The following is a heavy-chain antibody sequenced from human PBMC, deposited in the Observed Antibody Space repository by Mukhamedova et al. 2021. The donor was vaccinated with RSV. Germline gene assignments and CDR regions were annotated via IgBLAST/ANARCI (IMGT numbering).Heavy chain of an antibody. Sequence: RVTISVDTSKNQFSLKLSSVTAADTAVYYCARLAYCGGDCYYCFDYWGQGTLVTVSS. J-gene: IGHJ4*02. CDR3: ARLAYCGGDCYYCFDY. V-gene: IGHV4-31*02. D-gene: IGHD2-21*02.